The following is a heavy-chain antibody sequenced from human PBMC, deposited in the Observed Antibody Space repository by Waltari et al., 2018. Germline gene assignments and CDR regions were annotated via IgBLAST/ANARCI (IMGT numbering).Heavy chain of an antibody. V-gene: IGHV3-23*01. D-gene: IGHD3-3*02. CDR1: GFTFRSHT. Sequence: EVQLLESGGGLVEPGGSLRLSWAASGFTFRSHTMSWVRQAPGKGLEWVSGVGGRGVSTLYADSVKGRFTISRDNSKNTLYLEMNSLRAEDTALYFCVRDISIIAGSRSDNWFDPWGQGTLVTVSS. CDR2: VGGRGVST. CDR3: VRDISIIAGSRSDNWFDP. J-gene: IGHJ5*02.